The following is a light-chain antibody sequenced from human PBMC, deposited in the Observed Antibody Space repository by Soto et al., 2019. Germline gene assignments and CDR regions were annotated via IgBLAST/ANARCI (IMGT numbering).Light chain of an antibody. J-gene: IGKJ4*01. Sequence: EIVLTQSPDTLSLSPGERATLSCRASQSIGPYLAWYQQKPGQSPRLLVYDAVNRAAGAPDRFSGSGSGTDFTLTISSLEPEDSAVYPCKQRSDWPPLTFGGGTK. CDR1: QSIGPY. CDR3: KQRSDWPPLT. V-gene: IGKV3-11*01. CDR2: DAV.